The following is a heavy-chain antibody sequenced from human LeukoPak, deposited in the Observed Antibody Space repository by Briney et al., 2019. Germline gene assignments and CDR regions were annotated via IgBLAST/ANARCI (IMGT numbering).Heavy chain of an antibody. Sequence: SWVRQAXGXXXEWVSVIYSGGSTYYADSVKGRFTISRDNSKNTLYLQMNSLRAEDTAVYYCARWYTAMVAFDIWGQGTMVTVSS. D-gene: IGHD5-18*01. J-gene: IGHJ3*02. CDR2: IYSGGST. V-gene: IGHV3-66*01. CDR3: ARWYTAMVAFDI.